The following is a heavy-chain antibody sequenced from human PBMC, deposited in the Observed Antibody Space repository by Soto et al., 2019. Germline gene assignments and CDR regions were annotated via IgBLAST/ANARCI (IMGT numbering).Heavy chain of an antibody. D-gene: IGHD4-17*01. CDR1: GGSISSSNW. Sequence: QVQLQESGPGLVKPSGTLSLTCAVSGGSISSSNWWSWVRQPPGKGLEWIGEIYYSGRTNYNPSPKSRVNISVGKSKTQFSLKLSSVTAADTAVYYCARFMTMVTNLAFDIWGQGTMVTVSS. J-gene: IGHJ3*02. CDR3: ARFMTMVTNLAFDI. V-gene: IGHV4-4*02. CDR2: IYYSGRT.